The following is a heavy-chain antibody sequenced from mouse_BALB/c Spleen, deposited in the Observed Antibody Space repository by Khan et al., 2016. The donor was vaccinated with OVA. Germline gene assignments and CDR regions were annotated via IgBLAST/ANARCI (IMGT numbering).Heavy chain of an antibody. Sequence: QVQLQQSGAELVRPGTSVKVSCKASGYAFTDYLIEWVKQRPGQGLEWIGVINPGSGNTNYNEKFKGKATLTADKSSSTAYMQLSSLTSDDSAVSVCARGGYGTLAYWGQGTPVTAS. V-gene: IGHV1-54*01. J-gene: IGHJ3*01. D-gene: IGHD2-1*01. CDR1: GYAFTDYL. CDR2: INPGSGNT. CDR3: ARGGYGTLAY.